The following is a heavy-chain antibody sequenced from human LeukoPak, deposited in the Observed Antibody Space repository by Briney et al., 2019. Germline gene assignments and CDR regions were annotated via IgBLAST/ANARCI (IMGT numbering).Heavy chain of an antibody. CDR2: IYYSGST. CDR3: ARHGRLIVVVPAAMYYFDY. J-gene: IGHJ4*02. D-gene: IGHD2-2*01. CDR1: GGSISSSSYY. V-gene: IGHV4-39*01. Sequence: SETLSLTCTVSGGSISSSSYYWGWTRQPPGRGVEWSGSIYYSGSTYYNPSLKSRVTISVDTSKNQFSLKLSSVTAADTAVYYCARHGRLIVVVPAAMYYFDYWGQGTLVTVSS.